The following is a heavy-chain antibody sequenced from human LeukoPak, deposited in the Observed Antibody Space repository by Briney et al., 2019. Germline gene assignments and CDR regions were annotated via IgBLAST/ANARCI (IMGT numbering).Heavy chain of an antibody. Sequence: PGRSLRLSCAASGFTFDDYAMHWVRQAPGKGLEWVSGISWNSGSIAYADSVKGRFTISRDNAKNSLYLQMNSLRADDMAMYYCTKEHQIMTASYPGDAFDIWGQGTMVTVSS. CDR2: ISWNSGSI. CDR3: TKEHQIMTASYPGDAFDI. J-gene: IGHJ3*02. CDR1: GFTFDDYA. D-gene: IGHD1-26*01. V-gene: IGHV3-9*03.